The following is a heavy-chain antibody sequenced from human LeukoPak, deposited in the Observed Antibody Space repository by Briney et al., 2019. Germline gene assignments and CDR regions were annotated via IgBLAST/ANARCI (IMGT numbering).Heavy chain of an antibody. CDR3: ARVAAGYSVNYFDY. J-gene: IGHJ4*02. CDR1: EFAFSTYN. D-gene: IGHD4-23*01. Sequence: GGSLRLSCAGSEFAFSTYNMDWVRQAPGKGLEWVSYISTGSSTTYYADSVKGRFTIPRDNVENSLYLQMNSLRDEDTAVYYCARVAAGYSVNYFDYWGQGTLVTVSS. CDR2: ISTGSSTT. V-gene: IGHV3-48*02.